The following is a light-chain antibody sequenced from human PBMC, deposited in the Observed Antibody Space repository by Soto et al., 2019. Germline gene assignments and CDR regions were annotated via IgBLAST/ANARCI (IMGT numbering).Light chain of an antibody. Sequence: EIVLTQSPGTVSLSPGERATLSCRASQSVSNSYLAWYQQKPGQAPRLLIYDASSRATGIPDRFSGSGSGTDFPLTISRLEPEDFAVYYCQQYGSSVLTFGGGTKVEIK. CDR3: QQYGSSVLT. V-gene: IGKV3-20*01. CDR2: DAS. J-gene: IGKJ4*01. CDR1: QSVSNSY.